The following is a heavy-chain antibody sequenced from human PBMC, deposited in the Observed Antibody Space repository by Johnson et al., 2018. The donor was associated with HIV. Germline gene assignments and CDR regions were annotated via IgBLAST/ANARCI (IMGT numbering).Heavy chain of an antibody. Sequence: VQLVESGGGLVQPGGSLRLSCAASGFTFSTYWMSWVRQAPGKGLEWVANITEDGSEKYYVDSVKGRFTISRDNSKNSLYLQMNSLRAEDTAVYYCARSMRGAFDVWGQGTMVTVSS. V-gene: IGHV3-7*03. CDR1: GFTFSTYW. CDR3: ARSMRGAFDV. J-gene: IGHJ3*01. CDR2: ITEDGSEK. D-gene: IGHD3-10*01.